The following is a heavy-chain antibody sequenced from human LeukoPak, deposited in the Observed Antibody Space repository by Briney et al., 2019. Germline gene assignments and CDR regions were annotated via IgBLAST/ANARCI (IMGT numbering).Heavy chain of an antibody. V-gene: IGHV3-30*02. CDR2: IQNDGSDK. J-gene: IGHJ4*02. D-gene: IGHD6-13*01. Sequence: GGSLRLSCAASGINFRSSDMHWVRQAPGKGLEWVTFIQNDGSDKSYAASVKGRFTISRDNSKNTVYLHMNSLRADDTALYYCAREGGRAAAGRFDYWGQGTLVTVSS. CDR1: GINFRSSD. CDR3: AREGGRAAAGRFDY.